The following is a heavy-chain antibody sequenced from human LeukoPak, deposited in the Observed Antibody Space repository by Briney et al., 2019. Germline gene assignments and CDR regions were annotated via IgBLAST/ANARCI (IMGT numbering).Heavy chain of an antibody. J-gene: IGHJ2*01. CDR3: ARVEVPRDINDWYFDL. V-gene: IGHV4-38-2*02. CDR2: LYHSGTT. CDR1: GYSIAHGFF. D-gene: IGHD2-15*01. Sequence: SETLSLTCTVSGYSIAHGFFWAWIRQPPGGGLEWNGSLYHSGTTYYNTSLKSRISTSVDTSKNQFSLKLRLVTAADTAVYYCARVEVPRDINDWYFDLWGRGTLVTVSS.